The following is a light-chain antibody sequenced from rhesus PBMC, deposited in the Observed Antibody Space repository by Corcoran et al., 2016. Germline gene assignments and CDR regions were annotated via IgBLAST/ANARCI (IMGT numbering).Light chain of an antibody. CDR3: QHYYDNPRT. V-gene: IGKV1S12*01. J-gene: IGKJ1*01. CDR2: AAS. CDR1: QNIYSH. Sequence: EIQMTQSPSALSASVGDRVTISCRASQNIYSHLAWYQQKPGKAPKLLIYAASSLQPGIPSRFSGSRAGTEFTLTISSLQSEDSASYYCQHYYDNPRTFGQGTKVEIK.